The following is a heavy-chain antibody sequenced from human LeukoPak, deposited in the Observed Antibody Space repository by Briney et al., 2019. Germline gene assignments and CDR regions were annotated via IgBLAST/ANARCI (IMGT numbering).Heavy chain of an antibody. CDR3: ASQRHHRVAVAGSFDY. D-gene: IGHD6-19*01. Sequence: GGSLRLSCAASGFTFSNYAMSWVRQTPGTGLEWLSAISPDGIYIYYADSVKGRFTTSRDNSKNTLYLQMNSLRAEDTAVYFCASQRHHRVAVAGSFDYWGQGTLVSVSP. J-gene: IGHJ4*02. CDR2: ISPDGIYI. CDR1: GFTFSNYA. V-gene: IGHV3-23*01.